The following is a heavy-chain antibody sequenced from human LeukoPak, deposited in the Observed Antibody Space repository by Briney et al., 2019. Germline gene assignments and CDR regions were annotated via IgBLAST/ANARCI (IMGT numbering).Heavy chain of an antibody. J-gene: IGHJ6*03. CDR1: GGTLSSYA. Sequence: SVKVSCKASGGTLSSYAISWVRQAPGQGLEWMGGIIPIFGTANYAQKFQGRVTINADESTSTAYLELSSLRSEDTAVYYCARRYDSSGLAGNYMDVWGKGTTVTVSS. V-gene: IGHV1-69*01. CDR2: IIPIFGTA. D-gene: IGHD3-22*01. CDR3: ARRYDSSGLAGNYMDV.